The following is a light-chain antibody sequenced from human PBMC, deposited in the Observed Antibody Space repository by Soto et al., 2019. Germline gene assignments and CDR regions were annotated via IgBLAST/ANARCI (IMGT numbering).Light chain of an antibody. J-gene: IGKJ1*01. CDR3: LQYHNLWA. Sequence: ILMTQSPASLSVSPGERATLSCRASQNIYSNIAWYQQRPGQAPRLLIYRASTRATGVPARFSGSGSGTEFPLTISSLQSEDFTVYSCLQYHNLWAFGQGTKVEIK. V-gene: IGKV3-15*01. CDR1: QNIYSN. CDR2: RAS.